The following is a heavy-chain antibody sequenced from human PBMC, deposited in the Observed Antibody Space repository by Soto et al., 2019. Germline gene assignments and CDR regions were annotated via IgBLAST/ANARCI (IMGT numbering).Heavy chain of an antibody. D-gene: IGHD6-19*01. Sequence: PSETLSLTCTVSGYSISSGSYWGWIRQPPGKGPEWIASIYHGGTTFYNPSLRSRVTVSVDKSNNQFSLKLRSVTAADTAVYYCAKDHVMVVAGSTSDYWGHGNLVTSPQ. J-gene: IGHJ4*01. CDR2: IYHGGTT. V-gene: IGHV4-38-2*02. CDR3: AKDHVMVVAGSTSDY. CDR1: GYSISSGSY.